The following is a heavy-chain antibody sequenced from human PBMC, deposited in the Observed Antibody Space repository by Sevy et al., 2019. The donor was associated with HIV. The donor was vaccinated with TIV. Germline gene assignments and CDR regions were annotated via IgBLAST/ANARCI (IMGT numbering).Heavy chain of an antibody. CDR1: GFTFSDYY. CDR2: ISSSGSTI. Sequence: GGSLRLSCAASGFTFSDYYMSWIRQAPGKGLEWVSYISSSGSTIYYADSMKGRFTISRDNAKNSLYLTMNSLRAEATAVYYCARDQYNWNAGGFDYWGQGTLVTVSS. D-gene: IGHD1-1*01. V-gene: IGHV3-11*04. CDR3: ARDQYNWNAGGFDY. J-gene: IGHJ4*02.